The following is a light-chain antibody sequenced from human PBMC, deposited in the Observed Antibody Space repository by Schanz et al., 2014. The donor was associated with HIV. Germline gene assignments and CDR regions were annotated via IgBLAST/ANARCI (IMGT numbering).Light chain of an antibody. Sequence: EIVLTQSPDTLSLSPGERATLSCGASQRLSSSYLAWYQQKPGQAPRLLIYGASSRATGIPDRFSGSGSGTDFTLTISSLEPEDFAVYYCQQRSTWPLTFGGGTKVQIK. CDR1: QRLSSSY. CDR2: GAS. V-gene: IGKV3D-20*02. CDR3: QQRSTWPLT. J-gene: IGKJ4*01.